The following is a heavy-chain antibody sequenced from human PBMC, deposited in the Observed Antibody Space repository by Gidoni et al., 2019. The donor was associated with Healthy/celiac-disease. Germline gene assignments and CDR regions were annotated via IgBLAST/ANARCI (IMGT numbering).Heavy chain of an antibody. CDR1: GYTFTSYG. CDR3: ARYPPGVHYVWGPEPFDY. D-gene: IGHD3-16*01. Sequence: QVQLVQSGAEVKKPGASVKVSCKASGYTFTSYGISWGRQAPGQGLEWMGWISAYNGNTNYAQKLQGRVTMTTDTSTSTAYMELRSLRSDDTAVYYCARYPPGVHYVWGPEPFDYWGQGTLVTVSS. CDR2: ISAYNGNT. J-gene: IGHJ4*02. V-gene: IGHV1-18*01.